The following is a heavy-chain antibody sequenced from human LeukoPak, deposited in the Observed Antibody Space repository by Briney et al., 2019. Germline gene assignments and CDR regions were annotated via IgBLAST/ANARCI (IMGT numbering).Heavy chain of an antibody. CDR3: ARDRGWIQHDI. Sequence: GGSLRLSCAASGFTFRNYVIHWVRQAPGKGLEWVAVTSSDLNVKLYADSVKGRFTISRDNSRSTLYLQMNSLRPEDTAIYYCARDRGWIQHDIWGQGTMVTVSS. V-gene: IGHV3-30-3*01. CDR2: TSSDLNVK. D-gene: IGHD5-18*01. CDR1: GFTFRNYV. J-gene: IGHJ3*02.